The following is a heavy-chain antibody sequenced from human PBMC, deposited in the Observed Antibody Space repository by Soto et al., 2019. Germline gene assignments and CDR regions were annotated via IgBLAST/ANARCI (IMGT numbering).Heavy chain of an antibody. Sequence: QPGGSLRLSCAASGFTFSSYAMSWVRQAPGKGLEWVSAISGSGGSTYYADSVKGRFTTSRDNSKNTLYLQMNSLRAEDTAVYYWSKDISLRNSRGWHIYSFDYWGQGTLVSVSS. CDR2: ISGSGGST. CDR3: SKDISLRNSRGWHIYSFDY. J-gene: IGHJ4*02. V-gene: IGHV3-23*01. CDR1: GFTFSSYA. D-gene: IGHD6-19*01.